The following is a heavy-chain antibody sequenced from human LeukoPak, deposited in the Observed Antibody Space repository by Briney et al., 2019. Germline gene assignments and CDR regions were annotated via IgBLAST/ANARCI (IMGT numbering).Heavy chain of an antibody. CDR2: ISSSRYI. Sequence: GGSLRLSCAASGFTFSSYSMNWVRQAPGKGLEWVSSISSSRYIYYADSVKGRFTISRDNAKNSLYLQMNSLRAEDTAVYYCARDSRMVRGVLNDYWGQGTLVTVSS. D-gene: IGHD3-10*01. V-gene: IGHV3-21*01. CDR1: GFTFSSYS. CDR3: ARDSRMVRGVLNDY. J-gene: IGHJ4*02.